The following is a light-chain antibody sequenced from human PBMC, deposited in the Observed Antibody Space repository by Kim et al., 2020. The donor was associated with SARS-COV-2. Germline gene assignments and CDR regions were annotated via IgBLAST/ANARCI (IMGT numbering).Light chain of an antibody. CDR1: QDISNW. CDR3: QPTNDFPRT. V-gene: IGKV1-12*01. Sequence: DIQMTQSPSSVSASVGDRVSITCRASQDISNWLAWYQQKPGKVPKLLIHGASHLFDGVPSRFSGSGSGTDFTLTINNLQPEDFATYYCQPTNDFPRTFGQGTKLEI. J-gene: IGKJ2*02. CDR2: GAS.